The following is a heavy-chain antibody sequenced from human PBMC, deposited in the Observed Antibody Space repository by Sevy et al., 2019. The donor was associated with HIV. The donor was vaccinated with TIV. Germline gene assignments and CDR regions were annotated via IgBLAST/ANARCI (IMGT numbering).Heavy chain of an antibody. Sequence: GGSLRLSCVASGFTFDTYTMNWVRQAPGKGLEWVSSISGSSNYIYYADSVKGRFTISRDNAKNSLFLQMNSLRVEDTALYYCAGPYGSGSWEAFDIWGQGTKVTVSS. J-gene: IGHJ3*02. CDR2: ISGSSNYI. CDR1: GFTFDTYT. D-gene: IGHD3-10*01. V-gene: IGHV3-21*01. CDR3: AGPYGSGSWEAFDI.